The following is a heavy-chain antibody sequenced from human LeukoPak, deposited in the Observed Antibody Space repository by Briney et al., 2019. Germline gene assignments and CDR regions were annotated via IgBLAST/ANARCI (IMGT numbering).Heavy chain of an antibody. CDR2: IRTSGDT. CDR3: ARQVTMIVVVIIPDAFDI. Sequence: SQTLSLTCTVSGGSIISGTYSWSWIRQPAGKGLEWIGRIRTSGDTSYNPSLKSRVTVSVDTSRNQFSLKLSAVTAADTAVYYCARQVTMIVVVIIPDAFDIWGQGTMVTVSS. CDR1: GGSIISGTYS. D-gene: IGHD3-22*01. J-gene: IGHJ3*02. V-gene: IGHV4-61*02.